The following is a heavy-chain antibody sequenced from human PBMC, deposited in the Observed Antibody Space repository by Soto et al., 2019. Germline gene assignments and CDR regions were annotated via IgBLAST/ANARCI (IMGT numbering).Heavy chain of an antibody. D-gene: IGHD3-3*01. CDR2: IYYSGST. Sequence: SETLSLTCTVSGGSISSSSYYWGWIRQPPGKGLEWIGSIYYSGSTYYNPSLKSRVTISVDTSKNQFSLKLSSVTAADTAVYYCARLASISIFEVDELDYFAYSSQGTLVTVSS. CDR1: GGSISSSSYY. V-gene: IGHV4-39*01. CDR3: ARLASISIFEVDELDYFAY. J-gene: IGHJ4*02.